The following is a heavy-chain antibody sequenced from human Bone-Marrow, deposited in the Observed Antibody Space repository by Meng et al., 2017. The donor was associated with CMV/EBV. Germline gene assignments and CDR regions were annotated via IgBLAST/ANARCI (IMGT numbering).Heavy chain of an antibody. Sequence: GGSLRLSCAASGFTFSSYAMSWVRQAPGKGLEWVSAISGSGGSTYYADSVKGRFTISRDNSKNTLYLQMNSLRAEDTAVYYCAKDLTFITMIVVVPALWGQGTRVTVSS. J-gene: IGHJ4*02. CDR3: AKDLTFITMIVVVPAL. CDR2: ISGSGGST. D-gene: IGHD3-22*01. V-gene: IGHV3-23*01. CDR1: GFTFSSYA.